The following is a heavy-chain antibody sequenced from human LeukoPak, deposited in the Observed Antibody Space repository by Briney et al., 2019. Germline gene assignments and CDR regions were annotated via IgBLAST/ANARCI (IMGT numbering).Heavy chain of an antibody. CDR3: ARGEFIGVGGPDY. CDR1: GYTFTGYY. D-gene: IGHD3-3*01. V-gene: IGHV1-2*04. CDR2: INPNSGGT. J-gene: IGHJ4*02. Sequence: ASVKVSCKASGYTFTGYYMHWVRQAPGQGLEWMGWINPNSGGTNYAQKFQGWVTMTRDTSISTAYMELSRLRSDDTAVYYCARGEFIGVGGPDYWGQGTLVTVSS.